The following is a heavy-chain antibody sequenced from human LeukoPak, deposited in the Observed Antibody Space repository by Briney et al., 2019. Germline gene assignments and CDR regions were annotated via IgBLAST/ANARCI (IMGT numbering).Heavy chain of an antibody. J-gene: IGHJ6*03. CDR2: INHSGST. CDR3: ARGRIAVNYYYYYMDV. CDR1: GGSINSHY. D-gene: IGHD6-19*01. Sequence: SETLSLTCSVSGGSINSHYWSWIRQPPGKGLEWIGEINHSGSTNYNPSLKSRVTISVDTSKNQFSLKLSSVTAADTAVYYCARGRIAVNYYYYYMDVWGKGTTVTVSS. V-gene: IGHV4-34*01.